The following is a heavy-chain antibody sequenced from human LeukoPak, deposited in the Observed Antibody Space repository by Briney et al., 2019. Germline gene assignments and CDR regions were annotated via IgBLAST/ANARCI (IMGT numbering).Heavy chain of an antibody. V-gene: IGHV4-59*01. Sequence: PSETLSLTCTVSDGSISNYYWSWIRLPPGKGLEWIGYIYYTGATNYSPSLKSRVTISLDTSKNQFSLRLSSVTAADAAVYYCARAGYSYGTGYYFDYWGHGALVTVS. CDR3: ARAGYSYGTGYYFDY. J-gene: IGHJ4*01. CDR2: IYYTGAT. CDR1: DGSISNYY. D-gene: IGHD5-18*01.